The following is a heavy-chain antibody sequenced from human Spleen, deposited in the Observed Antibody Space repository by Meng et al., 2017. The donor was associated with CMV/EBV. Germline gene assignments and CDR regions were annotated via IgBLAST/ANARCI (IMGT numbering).Heavy chain of an antibody. Sequence: ASVKVSCKASGYTFTSHGISWVRQAPGQGLEWMGWINTYNGNTKSAQKFQGRVTMTTNTSTSTAYMELRSLRSDDTAVYYCARDPDFGVAKDAFDIWGQGTMVTVSS. J-gene: IGHJ3*02. CDR3: ARDPDFGVAKDAFDI. CDR2: INTYNGNT. CDR1: GYTFTSHG. D-gene: IGHD3-3*01. V-gene: IGHV1-18*01.